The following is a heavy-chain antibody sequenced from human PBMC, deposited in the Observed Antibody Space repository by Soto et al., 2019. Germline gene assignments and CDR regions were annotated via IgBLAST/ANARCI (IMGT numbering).Heavy chain of an antibody. J-gene: IGHJ4*02. D-gene: IGHD6-13*01. Sequence: ASVKVSCKVSGYTLTELSMHWVRQAPGKGLEWMGGFDPEDGETIYAQKFQGRVTMTEDTSTDTAYMELSSLRSEDTAVHYCATSLAAAGTSFDYWGQGTLVTVSS. CDR2: FDPEDGET. V-gene: IGHV1-24*01. CDR1: GYTLTELS. CDR3: ATSLAAAGTSFDY.